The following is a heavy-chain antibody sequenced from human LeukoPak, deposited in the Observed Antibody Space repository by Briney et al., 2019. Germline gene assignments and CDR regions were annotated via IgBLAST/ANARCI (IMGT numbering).Heavy chain of an antibody. J-gene: IGHJ4*02. Sequence: GGSLRLSCTASGFPFRIYTMHWVRQAPGKGLEWVAVVGHDGTETYYADSMRGRFTISRDNSKGTLYLQMSSLRAEDTALYYCARTNVAFDQWGQGTLVTVSS. CDR1: GFPFRIYT. V-gene: IGHV3-30-3*01. D-gene: IGHD2-15*01. CDR3: ARTNVAFDQ. CDR2: VGHDGTET.